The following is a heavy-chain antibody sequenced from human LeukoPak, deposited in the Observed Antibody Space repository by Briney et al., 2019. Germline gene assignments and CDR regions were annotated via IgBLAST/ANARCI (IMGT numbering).Heavy chain of an antibody. CDR3: AKAQVSFDY. V-gene: IGHV3-23*01. Sequence: GGSLRLSCAASGFTFSSYGMSWVRRAPGKGLEWVSTSSVSGGSTYYADAVRGRFTISRDNSKSTLNLQMNSLRAEDTAVYYCAKAQVSFDYWGQGTLVTVSS. CDR1: GFTFSSYG. CDR2: SSVSGGST. J-gene: IGHJ4*02. D-gene: IGHD1-14*01.